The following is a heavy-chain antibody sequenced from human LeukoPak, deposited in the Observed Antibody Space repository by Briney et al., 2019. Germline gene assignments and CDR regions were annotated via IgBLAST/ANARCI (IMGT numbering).Heavy chain of an antibody. CDR3: VVSIQAAAIPAFDS. J-gene: IGHJ4*02. CDR2: INPKNGGT. Sequence: ASVKVSCKASGYNFANNIHWVRQAPGQGHEFMGWINPKNGGTKYAQNFQGRVTMTRDTSISSVYMELSSLGSDDTAVYYCVVSIQAAAIPAFDSWGQGTLVTVSS. D-gene: IGHD6-25*01. V-gene: IGHV1-2*02. CDR1: GYNFANN.